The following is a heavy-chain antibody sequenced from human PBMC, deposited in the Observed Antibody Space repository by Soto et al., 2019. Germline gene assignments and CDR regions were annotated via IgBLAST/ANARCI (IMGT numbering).Heavy chain of an antibody. Sequence: QVQLVQSGAEMKRPGASVKVSCKAPADTFTSYYLNWVRQAPGQGLEWMGVINPHGGSTKFAQKFQGRATMTRDRSRSTVYMELGSLPSKDTAVYFCARSSGGIFEITTEGTNWFGRGGQGPLVPVSS. J-gene: IGHJ5*02. V-gene: IGHV1-46*01. CDR2: INPHGGST. CDR3: ARSSGGIFEITTEGTNWFGR. CDR1: ADTFTSYY. D-gene: IGHD3-3*01.